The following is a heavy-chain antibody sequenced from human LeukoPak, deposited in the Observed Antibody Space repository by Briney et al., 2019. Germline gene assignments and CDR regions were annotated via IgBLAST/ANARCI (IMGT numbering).Heavy chain of an antibody. J-gene: IGHJ4*02. Sequence: ASVKVSCKASGYTFTDYYMNWVRQAPGQGLEWMGWINPNSGGTNYAQKFQGRVTMSRDTSISTAYMELSRLRSDDTAVYYCARDLYGDYVFRYFDYWGQGTLVTVSS. CDR2: INPNSGGT. V-gene: IGHV1-2*02. D-gene: IGHD4-17*01. CDR1: GYTFTDYY. CDR3: ARDLYGDYVFRYFDY.